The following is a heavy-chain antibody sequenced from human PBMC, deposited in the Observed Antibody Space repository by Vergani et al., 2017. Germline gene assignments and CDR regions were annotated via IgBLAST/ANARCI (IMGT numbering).Heavy chain of an antibody. V-gene: IGHV1-69*01. D-gene: IGHD1-1*01. CDR1: GGTFSSYA. J-gene: IGHJ3*02. Sequence: QVQLVQSGAEVKKPGSSVKVSCKASGGTFSSYAISWVRQAPGQGLEWMGGNIPIFGTANYAQKFQGRVTITADESTSTAYMELSSLRSEDTAVYYCARARGTTGTTAGAFDIWGQGTMVTVSS. CDR3: ARARGTTGTTAGAFDI. CDR2: NIPIFGTA.